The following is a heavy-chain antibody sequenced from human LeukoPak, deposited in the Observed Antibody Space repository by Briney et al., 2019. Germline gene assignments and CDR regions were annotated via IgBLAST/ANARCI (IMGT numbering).Heavy chain of an antibody. Sequence: SQTLSLTCIVSGDSISNGTYYWNWIRQPPGKGLEWIGEINHSGSTNYNPSLKSRVTISVDTSKNQFSLKLSSVTAADTAVYYCARGVDILTGYHFDYWGQGTLVTVSS. CDR3: ARGVDILTGYHFDY. CDR1: GDSISNGTYY. V-gene: IGHV4-39*07. D-gene: IGHD3-9*01. CDR2: INHSGST. J-gene: IGHJ4*02.